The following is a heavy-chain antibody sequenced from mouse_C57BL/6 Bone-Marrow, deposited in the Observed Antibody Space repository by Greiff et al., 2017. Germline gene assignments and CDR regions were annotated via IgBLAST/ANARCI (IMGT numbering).Heavy chain of an antibody. CDR2: IYPYNGVS. CDR3: ARARGYYGSRGDFDY. V-gene: IGHV1-31*01. D-gene: IGHD1-1*01. CDR1: GYSFTGYY. J-gene: IGHJ2*01. Sequence: EVQLPQSGPELVKPGASVKISCKASGYSFTGYYLHWVKQSHGNILDWIGYIYPYNGVSSYNQKFKGKATLTVDKSSSTAYMELRSLTSEDSAVYYGARARGYYGSRGDFDYWGQGTTLTVSS.